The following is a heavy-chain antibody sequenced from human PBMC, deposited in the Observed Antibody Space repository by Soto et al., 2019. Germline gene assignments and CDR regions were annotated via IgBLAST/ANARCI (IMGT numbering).Heavy chain of an antibody. CDR2: IYYSGST. J-gene: IGHJ4*02. V-gene: IGHV4-39*01. Sequence: PSETLSLTCTVSGGSIRSGDYYWSWIRQPPGKGLEWIGSIYYSGSTYYNPSLKSRVTISVDTSKNQFSLKLTSVTAADTALYYCARGESFSNYQPTLFDYWGQGTLVTVSS. D-gene: IGHD4-4*01. CDR3: ARGESFSNYQPTLFDY. CDR1: GGSIRSGDYY.